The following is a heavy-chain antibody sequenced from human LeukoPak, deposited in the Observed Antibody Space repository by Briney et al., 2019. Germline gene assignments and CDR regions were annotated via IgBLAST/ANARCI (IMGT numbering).Heavy chain of an antibody. D-gene: IGHD1-26*01. V-gene: IGHV1-58*02. J-gene: IGHJ4*02. CDR3: AADSNGGSTAVDY. Sequence: SVKVSCKASGFTFTSSAMQWVRQARGQRLEWIGWIVVGSGNTNYAQKFQERVTITRDMSTSTAYMELSSLRSEDTAVYYCAADSNGGSTAVDYWGQGTLVTVSS. CDR2: IVVGSGNT. CDR1: GFTFTSSA.